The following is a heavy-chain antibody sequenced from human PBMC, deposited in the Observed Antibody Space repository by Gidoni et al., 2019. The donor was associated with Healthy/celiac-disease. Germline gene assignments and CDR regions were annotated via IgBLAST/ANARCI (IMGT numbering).Heavy chain of an antibody. CDR1: GFTFDDYA. V-gene: IGHV3-9*01. CDR2: ISWNSGSI. Sequence: EVQLVESGGGLVQPGRSLRLSCAASGFTFDDYAMHWVRQAPGKGLEWVSGISWNSGSIGYADSVKGRFTISRDNAKNSLYLQMNSLRAEDTALYYCAKDNTGYSYGYKYYYYGMDVWGQGTTVTVSS. CDR3: AKDNTGYSYGYKYYYYGMDV. D-gene: IGHD5-18*01. J-gene: IGHJ6*02.